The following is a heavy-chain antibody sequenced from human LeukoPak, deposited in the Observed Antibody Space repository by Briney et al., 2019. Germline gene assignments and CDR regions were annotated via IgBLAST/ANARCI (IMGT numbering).Heavy chain of an antibody. CDR2: IYYSGST. D-gene: IGHD6-6*01. CDR1: GGSISTYY. CDR3: ATYSSSSGY. V-gene: IGHV4-59*01. Sequence: SETLSLTCTVSGGSISTYYWSWIRQSPGKGLEWIGYIYYSGSTNYNPSLESRVTISVDTSKNQFSLKLSSVTAADTAVYYCATYSSSSGYWGQGTLVTVSS. J-gene: IGHJ4*02.